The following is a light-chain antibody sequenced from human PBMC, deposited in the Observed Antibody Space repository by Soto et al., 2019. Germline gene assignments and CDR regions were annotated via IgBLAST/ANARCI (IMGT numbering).Light chain of an antibody. J-gene: IGLJ2*01. V-gene: IGLV2-14*01. CDR2: EVT. CDR1: SSDVGAYNF. Sequence: QSVLTQPASVSGSPGQSITISCTGTSSDVGAYNFVSWYQHRPGRAPKLIIYEVTNRPSGVSNRFSGSKSGNTASLTISGVRPEDEADYYCCSYTDIALDVVFGGGTKLTVL. CDR3: CSYTDIALDVV.